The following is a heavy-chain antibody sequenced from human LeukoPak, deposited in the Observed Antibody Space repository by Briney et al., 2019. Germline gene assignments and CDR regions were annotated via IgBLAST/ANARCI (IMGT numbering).Heavy chain of an antibody. D-gene: IGHD2-15*01. CDR2: IYHSGST. CDR3: ARVGVVVVAATPSGWFDP. J-gene: IGHJ5*02. Sequence: KSSETLSLTCAVSGGSISSSNWWSWVRQPPGKGLEWIGEIYHSGSTNYNPSLKSRVTISVDKSKNQFSLKLSSVTAADTAVYYCARVGVVVVAATPSGWFDPWGQGTLVTVSS. CDR1: GGSISSSNW. V-gene: IGHV4-4*02.